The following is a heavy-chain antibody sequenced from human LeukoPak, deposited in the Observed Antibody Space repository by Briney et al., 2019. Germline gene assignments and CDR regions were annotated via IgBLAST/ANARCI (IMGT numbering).Heavy chain of an antibody. Sequence: ASVKVSCKASGYTFTSYDINWVRQATGQGLEWMGWMNPNSGNTGYAQKIQGRVTMTRNTSISTAYMELSSLRSEDTAVYYCARGSPGITGTRRGDNWFDPWGQGTLVTVSS. V-gene: IGHV1-8*01. CDR1: GYTFTSYD. J-gene: IGHJ5*02. CDR2: MNPNSGNT. CDR3: ARGSPGITGTRRGDNWFDP. D-gene: IGHD1-7*01.